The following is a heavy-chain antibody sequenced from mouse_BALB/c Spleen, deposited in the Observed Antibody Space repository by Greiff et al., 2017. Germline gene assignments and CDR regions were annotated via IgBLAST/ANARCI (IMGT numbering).Heavy chain of an antibody. CDR3: ARAYYGKALAY. CDR2: IDPSDSET. CDR1: GYTFTSYW. Sequence: VQLQQSGAELVKPGAPVKLSCKASGYTFTSYWMNWVKQRPGRGLEWIGRIDPSDSETHYNQKFKDKATLTVDKSSSTAYIQLSSLTSEDSAVYYCARAYYGKALAYWGQGTLVTVSA. D-gene: IGHD2-10*01. V-gene: IGHV1-69*02. J-gene: IGHJ3*01.